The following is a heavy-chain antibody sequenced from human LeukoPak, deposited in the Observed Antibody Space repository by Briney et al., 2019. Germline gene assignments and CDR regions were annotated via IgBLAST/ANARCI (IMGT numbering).Heavy chain of an antibody. CDR1: GYTFTSDG. J-gene: IGHJ4*02. V-gene: IGHV1-18*01. CDR2: INDYKCNT. Sequence: SVSVSRKASGYTFTSDGISWVPHAPGQGLEWMGWINDYKCNTNYAQKLQGRVTKTTDPSTSTAYMEVRSLRSDDTAVYYCARVRQNDYGDYWGQGTLVSDSS. CDR3: ARVRQNDYGDY.